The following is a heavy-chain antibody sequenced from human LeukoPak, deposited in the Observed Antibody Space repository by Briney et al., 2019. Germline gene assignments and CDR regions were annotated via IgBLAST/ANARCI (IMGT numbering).Heavy chain of an antibody. CDR2: ISGSGGST. CDR1: GFTFSSYA. D-gene: IGHD6-19*01. Sequence: GGSLRLSCAASGFTFSSYAMGWVRQAPGKGLEWVSAISGSGGSTYYADSVKGRFTISRDNSKNTLYLQMNSLRAEDTAVYYCAKARSSGWYCFDYWGQGTLVTVSS. J-gene: IGHJ4*02. CDR3: AKARSSGWYCFDY. V-gene: IGHV3-23*01.